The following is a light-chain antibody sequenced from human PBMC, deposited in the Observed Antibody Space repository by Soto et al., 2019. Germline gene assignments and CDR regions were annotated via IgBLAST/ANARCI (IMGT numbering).Light chain of an antibody. CDR1: QGVGSN. Sequence: EIVMTQSPDILSVSPGETATLSCRASQGVGSNLAWYQQKPGQAPRLLISDASARAAGLPARFSGSGSGTEFTLTISSLQSEDFAVYYCQQRSNWPLTXGQGTKVDIK. V-gene: IGKV3-15*01. J-gene: IGKJ1*01. CDR3: QQRSNWPLT. CDR2: DAS.